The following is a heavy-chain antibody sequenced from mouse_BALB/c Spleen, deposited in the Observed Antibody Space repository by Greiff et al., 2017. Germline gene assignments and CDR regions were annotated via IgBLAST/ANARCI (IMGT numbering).Heavy chain of an antibody. V-gene: IGHV1S81*02. CDR1: GYTFTSYY. CDR3: TRWGTTGENDY. Sequence: QVQLQQSGAELVKPGASVKLSCKASGYTFTSYYMYWVKQRPGQGLEWIGEINPSNGGTNFNEKFKSKATLTVDKSSSTAYMQLSSLTSEDSAVYYCTRWGTTGENDYWGQGTTLTVSS. CDR2: INPSNGGT. D-gene: IGHD1-1*01. J-gene: IGHJ2*01.